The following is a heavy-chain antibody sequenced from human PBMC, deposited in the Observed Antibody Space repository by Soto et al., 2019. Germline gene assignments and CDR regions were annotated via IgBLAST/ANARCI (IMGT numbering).Heavy chain of an antibody. D-gene: IGHD1-1*01. CDR1: GFTFTKAW. J-gene: IGHJ6*02. V-gene: IGHV3-15*01. CDR3: TTALHFKGNEYLDGVEV. Sequence: GGSLRLSCAASGFTFTKAWKNWVRQAPGKGLEWVGRMKRRTDGGTADYAAPVEGRFTISRDDSKDTVYLQLNNLKTEDTAVYDCTTALHFKGNEYLDGVEVWGQGSTV. CDR2: MKRRTDGGTA.